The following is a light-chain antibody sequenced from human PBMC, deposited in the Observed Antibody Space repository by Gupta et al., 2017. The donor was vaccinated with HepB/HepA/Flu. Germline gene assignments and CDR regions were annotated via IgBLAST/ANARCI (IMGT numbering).Light chain of an antibody. Sequence: VLWTTHSPSLLPASTGDRVTISCRMSQGISSYLAWYQQKPGKAPELLIYAASTVQCGVPSRFSGSGSGTDFTLTISCRQSENFATYYCQQEDSCPRTFGQGTKVEIK. CDR2: AAS. J-gene: IGKJ1*01. CDR3: QQEDSCPRT. CDR1: QGISSY. V-gene: IGKV1D-8*01.